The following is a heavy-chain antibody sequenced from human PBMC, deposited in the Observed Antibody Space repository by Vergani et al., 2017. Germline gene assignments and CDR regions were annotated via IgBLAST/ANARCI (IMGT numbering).Heavy chain of an antibody. V-gene: IGHV3-66*02. CDR1: GFTFSSNY. Sequence: EVQLVESGGGLVQPGGSLRLSCAASGFTFSSNYMSWVRQAPGKGLEWVSVIYSGGSTYYADSVKGRFTIARDNSKNTLYLQMNSLRADDTAVYYCAREARYSYGNYYYYYGMDVWGQGP. J-gene: IGHJ6*02. D-gene: IGHD5-18*01. CDR2: IYSGGST. CDR3: AREARYSYGNYYYYYGMDV.